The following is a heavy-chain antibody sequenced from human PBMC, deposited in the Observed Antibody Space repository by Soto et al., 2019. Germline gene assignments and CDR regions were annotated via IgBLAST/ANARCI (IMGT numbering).Heavy chain of an antibody. J-gene: IGHJ3*02. CDR2: ISYDGSNK. Sequence: GGSLRLSCAASGFTFSSYGMHWVRQAPGKGLEWVAVISYDGSNKYYADSVKGRFTISRDNSKNTLYLQMNSLRAEDTAVYYCAKDEGRVGGRDAFDIWGQGTMVTVSS. CDR1: GFTFSSYG. V-gene: IGHV3-30*18. CDR3: AKDEGRVGGRDAFDI. D-gene: IGHD3-16*01.